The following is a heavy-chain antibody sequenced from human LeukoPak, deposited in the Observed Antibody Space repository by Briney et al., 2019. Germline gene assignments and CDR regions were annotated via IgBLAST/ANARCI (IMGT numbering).Heavy chain of an antibody. CDR2: IYYSGST. J-gene: IGHJ4*02. CDR3: ARGYSSTWYPGY. D-gene: IGHD6-13*01. V-gene: IGHV4-59*01. CDR1: GGSISSYD. Sequence: SETLSLTCTVSGGSISSYDWSWIRQPPGKGLEWIGYIYYSGSTNYNPSLESRVTISVDTSKNQFSLRLSSVTAADTAVYYCARGYSSTWYPGYWGQGTLVTVSS.